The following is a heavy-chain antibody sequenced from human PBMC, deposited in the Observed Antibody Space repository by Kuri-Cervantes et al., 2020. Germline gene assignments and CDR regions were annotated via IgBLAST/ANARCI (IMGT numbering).Heavy chain of an antibody. Sequence: SLKISCAASRFTFDDYAMYWVRQAPGKGLEWVSSISWSSGDVGYAGSVRGRFTLSRDNAKNTLYLQMNSLRAEDTAVYYCAKEGELLWFGELCSYFDYWGQGTLVTVSS. D-gene: IGHD3-10*01. CDR2: ISWSSGDV. CDR3: AKEGELLWFGELCSYFDY. CDR1: RFTFDDYA. V-gene: IGHV3-9*01. J-gene: IGHJ4*02.